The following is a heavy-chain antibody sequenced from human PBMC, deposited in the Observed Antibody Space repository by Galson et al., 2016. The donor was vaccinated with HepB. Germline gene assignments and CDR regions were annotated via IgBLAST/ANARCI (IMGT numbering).Heavy chain of an antibody. CDR1: GFPFSGYA. J-gene: IGHJ3*02. D-gene: IGHD2-15*01. Sequence: SLRLSCAASGFPFSGYAMHWVRQAPGKGLEWVAVISADGSDQYYADSVKGRFTISRDNSKNTLYLQMNSLRVEDTAVYYCAKHCSGGSCDDSSSHRHFDIWGQGTMVTVSS. CDR3: AKHCSGGSCDDSSSHRHFDI. V-gene: IGHV3-30*04. CDR2: ISADGSDQ.